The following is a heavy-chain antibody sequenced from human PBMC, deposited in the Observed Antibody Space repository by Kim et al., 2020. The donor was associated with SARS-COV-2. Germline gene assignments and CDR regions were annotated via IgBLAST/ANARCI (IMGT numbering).Heavy chain of an antibody. CDR1: GFTFSSYW. CDR3: ARDTPIRGSYFEDY. V-gene: IGHV3-74*01. J-gene: IGHJ4*02. Sequence: GGSLRLSCAASGFTFSSYWMHWVRQVPGKGLVWVSRINRDGSSTTYADSVKGRFTISRDNAKNTLYLQMNSLRAEDTAVYYCARDTPIRGSYFEDYWGQGTLVTVSS. D-gene: IGHD1-26*01. CDR2: INRDGSST.